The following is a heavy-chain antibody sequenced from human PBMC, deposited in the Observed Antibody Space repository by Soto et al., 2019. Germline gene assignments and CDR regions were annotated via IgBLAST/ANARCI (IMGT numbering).Heavy chain of an antibody. Sequence: VGSLRLSCAASGFTFSSYSMNWVRQAPGKGLEWVSSISSSSSYIYYADSVKGRFTTSRDNAKSSLYLQMNSLRAEDTAVYYCARSLRGGLVPNDAFDIWGQGTMVTVSS. D-gene: IGHD2-15*01. V-gene: IGHV3-21*01. J-gene: IGHJ3*02. CDR2: ISSSSSYI. CDR1: GFTFSSYS. CDR3: ARSLRGGLVPNDAFDI.